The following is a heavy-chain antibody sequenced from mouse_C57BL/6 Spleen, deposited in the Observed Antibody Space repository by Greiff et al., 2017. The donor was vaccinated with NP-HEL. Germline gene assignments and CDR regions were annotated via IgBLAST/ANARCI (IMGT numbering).Heavy chain of an antibody. CDR1: GYTFTSYW. CDR2: IHPNSGST. Sequence: QVQLQQPGAELVKPGASVKLSCKASGYTFTSYWMHWVKQRPGQGLEWIGMIHPNSGSTNYNEKFKSKATLTVDKSSSTAYMQLSSLTSEDSAVYYCARDGLRYAMDYWGQGTSVTVCS. D-gene: IGHD1-1*01. CDR3: ARDGLRYAMDY. J-gene: IGHJ4*01. V-gene: IGHV1-64*01.